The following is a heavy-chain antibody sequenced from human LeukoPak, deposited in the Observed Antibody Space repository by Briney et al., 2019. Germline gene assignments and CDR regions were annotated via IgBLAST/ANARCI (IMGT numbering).Heavy chain of an antibody. CDR3: ARGGYGSGYAPPSYYYYMDV. D-gene: IGHD5-12*01. V-gene: IGHV3-53*01. Sequence: TGGSLRLSCAASGFTVSSNYMSWVRQAPEKGLEWVSVIYSGGSTYYADSVKGRFTISRDNSKNTLYLQMNSLRAEDTAVYYCARGGYGSGYAPPSYYYYMDVWGKGTTVTVSS. CDR2: IYSGGST. CDR1: GFTVSSNY. J-gene: IGHJ6*03.